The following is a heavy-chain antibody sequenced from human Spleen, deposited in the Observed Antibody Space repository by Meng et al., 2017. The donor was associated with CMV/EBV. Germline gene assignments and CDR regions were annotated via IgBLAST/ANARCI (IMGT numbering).Heavy chain of an antibody. CDR2: IRFDGSNE. CDR3: AKGLDFWSGYFPGRFDY. J-gene: IGHJ4*02. Sequence: GGSLRLSCAASGFTFSSCGMHWVRQAPGKGLEWVAFIRFDGSNEYYADSVKGRFTISRDNSKNTLYLQMISLRPEDTAIYYCAKGLDFWSGYFPGRFDYWGQGRMVNVSS. CDR1: GFTFSSCG. D-gene: IGHD3-3*01. V-gene: IGHV3-30*02.